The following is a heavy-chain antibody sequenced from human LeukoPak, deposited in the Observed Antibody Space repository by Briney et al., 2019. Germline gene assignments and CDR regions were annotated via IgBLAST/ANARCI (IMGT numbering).Heavy chain of an antibody. CDR3: ARSRGYSYGTTFLDY. CDR2: IYYSGSI. Sequence: KPSETPSLTCTVSGGSISTYYWSWIRQPPGKGLEWIGYIYYSGSINYNPSLKSRVTISVDTSKNQFSLKLISVTAADTAVYYCARSRGYSYGTTFLDYWGQGTLVTVSS. CDR1: GGSISTYY. J-gene: IGHJ4*02. V-gene: IGHV4-59*08. D-gene: IGHD5-18*01.